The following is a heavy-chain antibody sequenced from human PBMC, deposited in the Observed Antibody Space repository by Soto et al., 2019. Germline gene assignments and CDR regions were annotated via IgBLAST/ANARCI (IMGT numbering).Heavy chain of an antibody. Sequence: ASVKVSCKSSGYTFTSYDINWVRQTTGQGLEWMGWMNPNSGNTGYAQKFQGRVTMTRDNAINTAYMELSSLTSEDTALYYCARPLEIHMAAFRPYYYYAFDVWGQGTTVTVSS. V-gene: IGHV1-8*01. D-gene: IGHD3-3*02. CDR1: GYTFTSYD. J-gene: IGHJ6*02. CDR2: MNPNSGNT. CDR3: ARPLEIHMAAFRPYYYYAFDV.